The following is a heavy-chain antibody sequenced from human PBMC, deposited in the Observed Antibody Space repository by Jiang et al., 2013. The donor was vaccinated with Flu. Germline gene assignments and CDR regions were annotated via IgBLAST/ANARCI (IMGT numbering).Heavy chain of an antibody. CDR1: GDSVSSNSAA. D-gene: IGHD6-19*01. CDR3: AREAYSSGWYSREIDY. V-gene: IGHV6-1*01. CDR2: TYYRSKWYN. J-gene: IGHJ4*02. Sequence: QTLSLTCAISGDSVSSNSAAWNWIRQSPSRGLEWLGRTYYRSKWYNDYAVSVKSRITINPDTSKNQFSLQLNSVTPEDTAVYYCAREAYSSGWYSREIDYWGQGTLVTVSS.